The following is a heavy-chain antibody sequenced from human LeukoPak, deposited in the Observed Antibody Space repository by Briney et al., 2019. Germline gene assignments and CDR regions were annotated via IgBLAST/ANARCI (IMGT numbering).Heavy chain of an antibody. Sequence: GGSLRLSCAASGFTFSSYAVSWVRQAPGKGLEWVSAISGSGGSTYYADSVKGRFTISRDNSKNTLYLQMNSLRAEDTAVYYCAKDCSSTSCLDYWGQGTLVTVSS. J-gene: IGHJ4*02. CDR2: ISGSGGST. CDR1: GFTFSSYA. D-gene: IGHD2-2*01. CDR3: AKDCSSTSCLDY. V-gene: IGHV3-23*01.